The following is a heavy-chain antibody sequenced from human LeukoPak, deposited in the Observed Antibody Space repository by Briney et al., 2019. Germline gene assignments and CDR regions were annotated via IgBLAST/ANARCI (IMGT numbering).Heavy chain of an antibody. CDR2: ISYDGSNK. V-gene: IGHV3-30-3*01. CDR1: GFTFSSYA. J-gene: IGHJ4*02. CDR3: AKDRLDY. Sequence: QSGGSLRLSCAASGFTFSSYAMHWVRQAPGKGLEWVAVISYDGSNKYCADSVKGRFTISRENSKNTLYLQMNSLRAEDTAVYYCAKDRLDYWGQGTQVTVSS.